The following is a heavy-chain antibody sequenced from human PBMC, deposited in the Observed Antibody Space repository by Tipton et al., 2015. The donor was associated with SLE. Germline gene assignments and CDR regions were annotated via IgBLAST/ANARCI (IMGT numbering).Heavy chain of an antibody. CDR3: AKDARWNLPNGGPFYCDY. D-gene: IGHD4-23*01. J-gene: IGHJ4*02. V-gene: IGHV3-30*02. Sequence: DSVKGRFTISRDNSRNTVYLQMNSLRTEDTAVYYCAKDARWNLPNGGPFYCDYWGQGALVTVSS.